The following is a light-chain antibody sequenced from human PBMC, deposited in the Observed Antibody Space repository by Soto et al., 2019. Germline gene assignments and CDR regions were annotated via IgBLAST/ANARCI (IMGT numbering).Light chain of an antibody. CDR2: GAS. V-gene: IGKV3-20*01. CDR3: QQFGSSPS. CDR1: QSVSSNS. Sequence: EIVLTQSPGTLSLSPGERATLSYRASQSVSSNSLAWYQQRPGQAPRLLINGASRRATSIPDTFSGSGSGTDLTLTISRLEPEDFAVFHCQQFGSSPSFGQGTRLEIK. J-gene: IGKJ5*01.